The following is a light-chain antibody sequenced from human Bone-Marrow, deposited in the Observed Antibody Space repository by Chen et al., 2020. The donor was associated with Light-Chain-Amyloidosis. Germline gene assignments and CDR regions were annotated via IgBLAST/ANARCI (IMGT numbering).Light chain of an antibody. V-gene: IGLV3-21*02. CDR2: DDS. CDR1: NIGSTS. J-gene: IGLJ3*02. Sequence: SYVLTQPSSVSVAPGQTATIAWGGNNIGSTSVHWYQQTPGQAPLLVVYDDSERPSGIPERLSGSNSGHTATLTISRVEAGDEADYYCQVWDRSSDRPVFGGGTKLTVL. CDR3: QVWDRSSDRPV.